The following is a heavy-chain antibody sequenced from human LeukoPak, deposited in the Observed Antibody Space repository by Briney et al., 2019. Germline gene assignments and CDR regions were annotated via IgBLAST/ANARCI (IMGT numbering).Heavy chain of an antibody. Sequence: ASVKVSCKASGYTFTSYGISWVRQAPGQGLEWMGWISAYNGNTNYAQKLQGRVTMTTDTSTSTAYMELSSLRSEDTAVYYCARRKADHYDSRGSDYWGQGTLVTVSS. D-gene: IGHD3-22*01. V-gene: IGHV1-18*01. CDR1: GYTFTSYG. CDR3: ARRKADHYDSRGSDY. J-gene: IGHJ4*02. CDR2: ISAYNGNT.